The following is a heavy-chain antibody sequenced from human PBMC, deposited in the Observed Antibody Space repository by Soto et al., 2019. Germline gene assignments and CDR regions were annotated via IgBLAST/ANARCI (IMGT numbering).Heavy chain of an antibody. CDR1: EITFTSYR. D-gene: IGHD2-2*01. CDR3: ARGPSAAAPLSDWYFDL. V-gene: IGHV3-48*02. CDR2: ISSTSWTI. J-gene: IGHJ2*01. Sequence: GRYRRLSCAVSEITFTSYRMNWGGQSPGKAMESVSYISSTSWTIYSTASVQGRFTISRHSANSSLHLQMDSLRDENTAVYYSARGPSAAAPLSDWYFDLWGRGTMVTVSS.